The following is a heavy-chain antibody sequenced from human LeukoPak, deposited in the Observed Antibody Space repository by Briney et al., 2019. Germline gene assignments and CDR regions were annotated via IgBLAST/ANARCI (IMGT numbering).Heavy chain of an antibody. CDR2: ISYDGSNK. D-gene: IGHD6-13*01. J-gene: IGHJ4*02. CDR1: GFTFSSYA. V-gene: IGHV3-30*04. CDR3: AKKRGYRNNYFDY. Sequence: GGSLRLSCAASGFTFSSYAMHWVRQAPGKGLEWVAVISYDGSNKYYADSVKGRFTISRDNSKNTLYLQMNSLRAEDTAVYYCAKKRGYRNNYFDYWGQGTLVTVSS.